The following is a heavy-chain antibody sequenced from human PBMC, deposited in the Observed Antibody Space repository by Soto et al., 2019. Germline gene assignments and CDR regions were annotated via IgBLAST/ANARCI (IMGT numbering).Heavy chain of an antibody. D-gene: IGHD4-4*01. V-gene: IGHV4-39*01. CDR2: IYYSGST. J-gene: IGHJ5*02. Sequence: SETLSLTCTVSGGSINSSSYYWGWIRQPPGKGLEWIGSIYYSGSTYYNPSLKSRVTISVDTSKNQFSLKLSSVTAADTAVYYCARPHDDYSNYEARNWFDPWGQGTLVTVSS. CDR1: GGSINSSSYY. CDR3: ARPHDDYSNYEARNWFDP.